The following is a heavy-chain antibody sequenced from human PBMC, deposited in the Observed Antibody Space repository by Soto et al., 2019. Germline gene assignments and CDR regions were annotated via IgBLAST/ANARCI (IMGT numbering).Heavy chain of an antibody. CDR1: GGSISSYY. V-gene: IGHV4-59*01. CDR3: AVLTDTAMGPFDD. Sequence: SETLSLTCTVSGGSISSYYWSWIRQPPGKGLEWIGYIYYSGSTNYNPSLKSRVTISVDTSKNQFSLKLSSVTAADTAVYYCAVLTDTAMGPFDDWGKGSLVPVSS. J-gene: IGHJ4*02. D-gene: IGHD5-18*01. CDR2: IYYSGST.